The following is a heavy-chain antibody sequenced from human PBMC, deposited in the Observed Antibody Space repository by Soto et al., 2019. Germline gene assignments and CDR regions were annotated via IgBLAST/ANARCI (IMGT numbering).Heavy chain of an antibody. CDR3: AQDSYYYDSSGYYTFNY. Sequence: GGSLRLSCAASGLTFSSYCMHWVRQAPGKGLDWVAVTSYDGSNEHYADSVKGRFTISRDNSKNTLYLQMNSLRAEDTAVYYCAQDSYYYDSSGYYTFNYWGQGTLVTVSS. J-gene: IGHJ4*02. CDR2: TSYDGSNE. CDR1: GLTFSSYC. V-gene: IGHV3-30*18. D-gene: IGHD3-22*01.